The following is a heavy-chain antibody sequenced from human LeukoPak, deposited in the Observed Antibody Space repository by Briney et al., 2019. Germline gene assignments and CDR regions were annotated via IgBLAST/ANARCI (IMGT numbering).Heavy chain of an antibody. CDR1: GYIFISYW. V-gene: IGHV5-10-1*01. CDR2: IDPSNSYT. Sequence: GESLQISCKGSGYIFISYWISWVRQLPGKGLEWMGNIDPSNSYTNYSPSFQGHVTISADKSISTAYLQWSSLKASDTAMYYCARHWGYCTSTSCPNWFDPWGQGTLVTVSS. CDR3: ARHWGYCTSTSCPNWFDP. D-gene: IGHD2-2*01. J-gene: IGHJ5*02.